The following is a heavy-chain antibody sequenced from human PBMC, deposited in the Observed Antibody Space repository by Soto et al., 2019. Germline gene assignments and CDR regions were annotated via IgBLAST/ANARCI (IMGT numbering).Heavy chain of an antibody. CDR1: GFSLSNARMG. D-gene: IGHD6-13*01. J-gene: IGHJ5*02. V-gene: IGHV2-26*01. Sequence: SGPTLVNPTETLTLTCTVSGFSLSNARMGVSWIRQPPGKALERLAHIFSNDEKSYSTSLKSRLTISKDTSKSQVVLTMTNMDPVDTATYYCARMAGSSWYDNWFDPWGQGTLVTVSS. CDR3: ARMAGSSWYDNWFDP. CDR2: IFSNDEK.